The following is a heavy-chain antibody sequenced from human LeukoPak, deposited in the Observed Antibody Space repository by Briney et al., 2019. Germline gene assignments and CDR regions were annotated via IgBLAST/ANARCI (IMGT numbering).Heavy chain of an antibody. CDR3: ARGGAGGGYFPT. CDR1: GFSFSDST. J-gene: IGHJ1*01. V-gene: IGHV3-7*03. Sequence: PGGSLRLSCVASGFSFSDSTVSWVRQAAEKGLEWVAKMKEDGSDENYVDSVKGRFTISRDNARNSLHLQMKSLRAEDTAVYFCARGGAGGGYFPTWGQGILVIVSS. CDR2: MKEDGSDE. D-gene: IGHD3-16*01.